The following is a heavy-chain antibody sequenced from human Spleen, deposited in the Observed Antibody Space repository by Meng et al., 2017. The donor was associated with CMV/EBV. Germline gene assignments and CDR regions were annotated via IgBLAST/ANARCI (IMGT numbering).Heavy chain of an antibody. CDR2: INTNNAIP. V-gene: IGHV7-4-1*02. J-gene: IGHJ4*02. CDR3: ARVHSSGYYGPNDY. Sequence: QVQLVQSGAEVKKPGSSVKVSCKASGGTFSSYTISWVRQAPGQGLEWMGWINTNNAIPTYAQGFTERFVFSLDTSVSTTYLQISSLKAEDTAVYYCARVHSSGYYGPNDYWGQGTLVTVSS. CDR1: GGTFSSYT. D-gene: IGHD3-22*01.